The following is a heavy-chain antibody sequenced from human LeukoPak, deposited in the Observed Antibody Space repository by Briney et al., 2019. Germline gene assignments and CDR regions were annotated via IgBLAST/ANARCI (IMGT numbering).Heavy chain of an antibody. D-gene: IGHD6-13*01. CDR2: IYYNGLT. CDR3: ARVAAAGTYFDY. V-gene: IGHV4-59*01. Sequence: PSETLSLTCSVSDGSISNYYWTWIRQPPGKGLEWIGYIYYNGLTNSNPSLKSRVTISLDKSKNQFSLKLSSMTAADTAVYYCARVAAAGTYFDYWDQGTLVTVSS. CDR1: DGSISNYY. J-gene: IGHJ4*02.